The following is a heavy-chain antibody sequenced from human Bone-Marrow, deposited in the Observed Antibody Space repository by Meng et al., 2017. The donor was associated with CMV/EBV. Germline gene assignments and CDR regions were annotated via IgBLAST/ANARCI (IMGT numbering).Heavy chain of an antibody. D-gene: IGHD3-16*01. Sequence: GESLKISCAASGFTFSSYGMHWVRQAPGKGLEWVAFIRYDGSNKYYADSVKGRFTISRDNSKNTLYLQMNSLRAEDTAVYYCAKAVFGGVSLSAFDIWGQGTMDTVSS. J-gene: IGHJ3*02. CDR1: GFTFSSYG. CDR2: IRYDGSNK. CDR3: AKAVFGGVSLSAFDI. V-gene: IGHV3-30*02.